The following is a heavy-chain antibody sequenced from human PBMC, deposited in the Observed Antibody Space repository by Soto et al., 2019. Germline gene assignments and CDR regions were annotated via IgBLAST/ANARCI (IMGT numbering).Heavy chain of an antibody. CDR2: ISGSGGST. Sequence: GVPLRLSCAASEFTFSSYAMSWVRQAPGKGLEWVSAISGSGGSTYYADSVKGRFTISRDNSKNTLYLQMNSLRAEDTAVYYCAKDTGPWTESYFDYWGQGTLVTVSS. D-gene: IGHD1-1*01. CDR3: AKDTGPWTESYFDY. CDR1: EFTFSSYA. J-gene: IGHJ4*02. V-gene: IGHV3-23*01.